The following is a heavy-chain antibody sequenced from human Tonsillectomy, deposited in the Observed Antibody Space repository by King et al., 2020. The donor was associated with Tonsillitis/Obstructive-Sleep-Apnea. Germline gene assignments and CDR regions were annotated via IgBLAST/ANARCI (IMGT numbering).Heavy chain of an antibody. J-gene: IGHJ6*02. Sequence: QLVQSGPEVKKPGTSVKVSCKASGFTFTSSAMQWVRQARGQRLEWIGWIVVGSGNTNYEQKFQERVTITRDMSTSTAYMELSSLRSEDTAVYYCAADDPYYVSSGYYYRYYYYCMDVWGQGTTVTVSS. CDR3: AADDPYYVSSGYYYRYYYYCMDV. CDR1: GFTFTSSA. V-gene: IGHV1-58*02. CDR2: IVVGSGNT. D-gene: IGHD3-22*01.